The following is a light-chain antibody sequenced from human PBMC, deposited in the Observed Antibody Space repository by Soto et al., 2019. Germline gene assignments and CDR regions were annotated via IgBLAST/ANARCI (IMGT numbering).Light chain of an antibody. Sequence: EIVLTQSPATLSLSPGERATLSCRAGQSISSYLAWYQQKPGQAPRLLLYDVSNRAPGIPARFSGSGSGTDFTLTISSLEPEDFAVYYCQQRSNWPPFTFGPGTKVDIK. CDR3: QQRSNWPPFT. J-gene: IGKJ3*01. CDR2: DVS. CDR1: QSISSY. V-gene: IGKV3-11*01.